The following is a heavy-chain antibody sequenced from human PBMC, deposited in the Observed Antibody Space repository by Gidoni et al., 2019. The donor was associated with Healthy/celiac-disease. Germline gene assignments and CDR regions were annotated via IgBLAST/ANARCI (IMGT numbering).Heavy chain of an antibody. J-gene: IGHJ3*02. D-gene: IGHD3-3*01. CDR2: ISDDGSNK. Sequence: QVQLVESGGGVVQPGWSLRLACAASGFPFRSFAMPGVRQAPGKGLEWVAVISDDGSNKYYTDSVKGRFTISRDNSKNTLYLQMNSLRAEDTAVYYCAKDRPTHYDFWSGYYDPGDAFDIWGQGTMVTVSS. CDR3: AKDRPTHYDFWSGYYDPGDAFDI. V-gene: IGHV3-30*04. CDR1: GFPFRSFA.